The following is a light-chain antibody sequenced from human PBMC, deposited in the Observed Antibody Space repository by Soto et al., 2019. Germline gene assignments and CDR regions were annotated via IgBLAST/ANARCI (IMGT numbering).Light chain of an antibody. V-gene: IGKV3-20*01. Sequence: EIVLTQSPGTLSLSPGERATLSCRASQSVSSSYLAWYQQKPGQAPRLLIYGASSSATGIPERFSGSGSGTDFTLHISRLEAEDFAVYYCQQYGSSPPWTFGQGDKVEIK. J-gene: IGKJ1*01. CDR2: GAS. CDR3: QQYGSSPPWT. CDR1: QSVSSSY.